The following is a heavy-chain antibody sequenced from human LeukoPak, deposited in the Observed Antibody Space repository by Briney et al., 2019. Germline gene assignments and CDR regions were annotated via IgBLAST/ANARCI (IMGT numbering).Heavy chain of an antibody. CDR1: GYTFTGYY. V-gene: IGHV1-2*02. J-gene: IGHJ2*01. CDR2: INPNSGGT. Sequence: ASVKVSCKASGYTFTGYYMHWVRQAPGQGLEWMGWINPNSGGTNYAQKFQGRVTMTRDTSISTAYMELSRLRSDDTAVYYCARVRVGGNSDWYFDLWGRSTLVTVSS. CDR3: ARVRVGGNSDWYFDL. D-gene: IGHD4-23*01.